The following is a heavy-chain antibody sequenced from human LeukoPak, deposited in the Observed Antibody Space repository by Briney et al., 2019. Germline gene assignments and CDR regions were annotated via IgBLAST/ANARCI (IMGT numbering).Heavy chain of an antibody. Sequence: GGSLRLSCAASGFTFSSYWMSWVRQAPGQGLEWVANIKQDGSEKYYVDSVKGRFTISRDNAKNSLYLQMNSLRAEDTAVYYCARDNTYYYGSGSYYHHGYFDYWGQGTLVTVSS. CDR2: IKQDGSEK. J-gene: IGHJ4*02. D-gene: IGHD3-10*01. CDR1: GFTFSSYW. CDR3: ARDNTYYYGSGSYYHHGYFDY. V-gene: IGHV3-7*01.